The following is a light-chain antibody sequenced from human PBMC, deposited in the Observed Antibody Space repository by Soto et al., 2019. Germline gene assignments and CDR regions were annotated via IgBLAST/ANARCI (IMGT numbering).Light chain of an antibody. Sequence: QSALTQPPSVSGAPGQRITISCTGSSSNIGAGYDVHWYQQLPGTAPKLLIYGNSKRPSGVPDRFSGSKSGTSASLAITGLQAEDEADYYCQSSDSSLSGVVFGGGTKLTVL. CDR1: SSNIGAGYD. V-gene: IGLV1-40*01. J-gene: IGLJ2*01. CDR3: QSSDSSLSGVV. CDR2: GNS.